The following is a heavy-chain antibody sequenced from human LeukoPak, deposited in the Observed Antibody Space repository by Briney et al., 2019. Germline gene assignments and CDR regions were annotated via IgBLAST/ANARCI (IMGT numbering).Heavy chain of an antibody. J-gene: IGHJ4*02. V-gene: IGHV3-21*01. D-gene: IGHD6-19*01. CDR3: ARNIAVAGALDY. CDR1: GFTFSSYS. CDR2: ISTTSSYM. Sequence: AGGSLRLSCAASGFTFSSYSMTWVRQAPGKGLEWVSSISTTSSYMYYADSVKGRFTISRDNAKNSLYLQMSSLRPEDSAVYYCARNIAVAGALDYWGQGTLVTVSS.